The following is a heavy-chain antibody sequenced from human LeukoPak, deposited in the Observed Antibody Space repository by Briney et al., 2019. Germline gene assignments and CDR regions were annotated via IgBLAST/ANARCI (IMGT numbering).Heavy chain of an antibody. CDR3: AKGGIAARIVDGFDV. V-gene: IGHV4-59*01. CDR1: GGSISSYY. CDR2: IYYSGST. Sequence: SQTLSLTCTVSGGSISSYYWSWIRQPPGKGLEWIGYIYYSGSTNYNPSLKSRVTISVDTSKNQFSLKLSSVTAADTAVYYCAKGGIAARIVDGFDVWGQGTMVTVSS. D-gene: IGHD6-6*01. J-gene: IGHJ3*01.